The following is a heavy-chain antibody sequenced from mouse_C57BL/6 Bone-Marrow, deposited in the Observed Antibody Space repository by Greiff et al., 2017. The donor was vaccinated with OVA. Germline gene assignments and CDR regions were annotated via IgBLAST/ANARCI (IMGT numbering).Heavy chain of an antibody. V-gene: IGHV1-81*01. J-gene: IGHJ4*01. CDR3: ARYDYYGSGAMDY. CDR2: IYPRSGNT. Sequence: VKLQESGAELARPGASVKLSCKASGYTFTSYGISWVKQRTGQGLEWIGEIYPRSGNTNYNEKFKGKATLTADKSSRPASMDLRSLTSEDSSFYFCARYDYYGSGAMDYWGQGTSVTVSS. CDR1: GYTFTSYG. D-gene: IGHD1-1*01.